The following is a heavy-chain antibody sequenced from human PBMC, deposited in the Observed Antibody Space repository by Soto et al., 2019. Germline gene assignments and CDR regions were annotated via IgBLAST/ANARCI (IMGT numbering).Heavy chain of an antibody. V-gene: IGHV3-23*01. CDR3: ATLDGLSAAGTLGNLQH. J-gene: IGHJ1*01. CDR2: MSGTGERT. Sequence: EVQLLESGGGLVQPGGSLRLSCAASGLTFNSYSMTWVRQAPGQGLEWVSAMSGTGERTYYADSVQGRFTISRDNSKRTVFLQLGSLRAEDTAVYYCATLDGLSAAGTLGNLQHWGQGTLVTFS. CDR1: GLTFNSYS. D-gene: IGHD6-13*01.